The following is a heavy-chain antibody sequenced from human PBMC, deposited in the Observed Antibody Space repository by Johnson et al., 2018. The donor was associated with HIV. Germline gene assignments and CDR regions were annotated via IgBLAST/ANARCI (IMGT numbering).Heavy chain of an antibody. Sequence: VQLVESGGGVVRPGGSLRLSCAASGFTFDDYGMSWVRQAPGKGLECVSGINWNGGSTGYADSVKGRFTISRDNAKNSLYLQMNSLRAEDTALYYCARPDGAVASDFNAFDIWGQGTMVTVSS. D-gene: IGHD6-19*01. CDR1: GFTFDDYG. V-gene: IGHV3-20*04. J-gene: IGHJ3*02. CDR2: INWNGGST. CDR3: ARPDGAVASDFNAFDI.